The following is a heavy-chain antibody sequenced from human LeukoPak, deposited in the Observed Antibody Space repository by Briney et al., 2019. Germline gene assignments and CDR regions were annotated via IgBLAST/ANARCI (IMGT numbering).Heavy chain of an antibody. V-gene: IGHV1-18*01. CDR3: VRADTAMITPQDAFDV. Sequence: ASVKVSCKTSGYTFTNYGISWVRQAPGQGLEWMGWISSYNGNTHYARELQGRLTATTDTSTKTAYMELRSLTSDDTAVYYCVRADTAMITPQDAFDVWGQGTMLTVSS. J-gene: IGHJ3*01. D-gene: IGHD5-18*01. CDR2: ISSYNGNT. CDR1: GYTFTNYG.